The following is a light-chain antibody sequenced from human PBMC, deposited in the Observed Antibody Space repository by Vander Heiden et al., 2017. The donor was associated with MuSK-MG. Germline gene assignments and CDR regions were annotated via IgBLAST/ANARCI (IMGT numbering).Light chain of an antibody. Sequence: DIQMTPSPSSLSASVGDRVTITCRASQGISNYLARYQQKPGKVPKLLIYAASTLQSAVPSRFSGTGSGTDFTLTIMSLHPEDVATYYCQKNYTAPLTFGGGTKVXIK. CDR1: QGISNY. J-gene: IGKJ4*01. V-gene: IGKV1-27*01. CDR2: AAS. CDR3: QKNYTAPLT.